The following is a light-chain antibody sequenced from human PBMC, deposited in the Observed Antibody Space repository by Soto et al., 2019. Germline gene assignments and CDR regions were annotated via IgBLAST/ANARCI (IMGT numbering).Light chain of an antibody. J-gene: IGKJ4*01. CDR2: AAS. CDR1: QSISSY. CDR3: QQSYSTPLT. V-gene: IGKV1-39*01. Sequence: DIQMTQSPSSLSASVGDRVTITCRASQSISSYLNWYQQKPGKAPKLLIYAASSLQSGVPSGFSGSGSGTEFTLTINSLQPEDFATYYCQQSYSTPLTFGGGTKVDIK.